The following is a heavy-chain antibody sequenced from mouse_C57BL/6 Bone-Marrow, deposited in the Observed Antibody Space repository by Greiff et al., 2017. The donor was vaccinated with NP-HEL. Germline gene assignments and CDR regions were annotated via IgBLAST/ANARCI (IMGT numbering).Heavy chain of an antibody. V-gene: IGHV1-5*01. J-gene: IGHJ2*01. Sequence: VHVKQSGTVLARPGASVKMSCKTSGYTFTSYWMHWVKQRPGQGLEWIGAIYPGNSDTSYNQKFKGKAKLTAVTSASTAYMELSSLTNEDSAVYYCTRCYYGSRQYYFDYWGQGTTLTVSS. CDR2: IYPGNSDT. CDR1: GYTFTSYW. CDR3: TRCYYGSRQYYFDY. D-gene: IGHD1-1*01.